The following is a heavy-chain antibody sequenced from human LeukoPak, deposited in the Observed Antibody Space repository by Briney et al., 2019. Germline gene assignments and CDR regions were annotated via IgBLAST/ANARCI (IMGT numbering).Heavy chain of an antibody. CDR3: TTDTAMASLDY. V-gene: IGHV3-15*05. CDR2: LKSKTDGGTA. D-gene: IGHD5-18*01. J-gene: IGHJ4*02. CDR1: GFTFSDAW. Sequence: GGSLRLSCAASGFTFSDAWMTWVRQAPGKGLEWVGRLKSKTDGGTADYAAPVKGRFTISRDDSKNTLYLQMNSLRTEDTAVYYCTTDTAMASLDYWGQGTLVTVSS.